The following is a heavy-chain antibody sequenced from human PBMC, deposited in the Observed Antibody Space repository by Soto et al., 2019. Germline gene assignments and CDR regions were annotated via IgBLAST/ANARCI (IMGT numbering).Heavy chain of an antibody. CDR3: ARFYYDSSGYLPSPYFYYYGMDV. Sequence: GSLRLSCAASGFTFGSYWMSWVRQAPGKGLEWVANIKQDGSEKYYVDSVKGRFTISRDNAKNSLYLQMNSLRAEDTAVYYCARFYYDSSGYLPSPYFYYYGMDVWGQGTTVTVSS. D-gene: IGHD3-22*01. CDR2: IKQDGSEK. V-gene: IGHV3-7*04. CDR1: GFTFGSYW. J-gene: IGHJ6*02.